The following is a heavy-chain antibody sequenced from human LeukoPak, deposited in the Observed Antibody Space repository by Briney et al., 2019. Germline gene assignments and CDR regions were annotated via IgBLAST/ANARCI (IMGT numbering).Heavy chain of an antibody. V-gene: IGHV3-7*01. D-gene: IGHD3-22*01. J-gene: IGHJ4*02. CDR1: GFTFTTYW. CDR3: AREAGTDYYDSSGFWDY. CDR2: IKQDGSEK. Sequence: GGSLRLSCAASGFTFTTYWMSWVRQAPGKGLEWVANIKQDGSEKYYVDSVKGRFTISRDNAKNSLYLQMNSLRAEDTAVYYCAREAGTDYYDSSGFWDYWGQGTLVTVSS.